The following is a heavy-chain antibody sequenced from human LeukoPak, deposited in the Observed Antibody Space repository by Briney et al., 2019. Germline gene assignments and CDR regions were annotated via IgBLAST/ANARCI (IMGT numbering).Heavy chain of an antibody. CDR2: INPNSGGT. J-gene: IGHJ4*02. D-gene: IGHD3-22*01. Sequence: ASVKVSCKASGYTFTGYYMHWVRQAPGQGLEWMGWINPNSGGTNYAQKFQGRVIMTRDTSASTAYMELSSLRSEDMAVYYCARGWGYYYDSSGYRGFGYWGQGTLVTVSS. V-gene: IGHV1-2*02. CDR1: GYTFTGYY. CDR3: ARGWGYYYDSSGYRGFGY.